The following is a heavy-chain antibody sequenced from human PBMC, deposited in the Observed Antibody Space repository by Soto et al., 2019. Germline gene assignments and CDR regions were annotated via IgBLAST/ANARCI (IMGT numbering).Heavy chain of an antibody. Sequence: ASVKVSCKASGYTFTSYGISWVRQAPGQGLEWMGWISAYNGNTNYAQKLQGRVTMTTDTSTSTAYMELRSLRSDDTAVYYCARDSGPGTIFGVVIDYYYYYGMDVWGQGTTVTVSS. CDR2: ISAYNGNT. CDR1: GYTFTSYG. CDR3: ARDSGPGTIFGVVIDYYYYYGMDV. V-gene: IGHV1-18*01. D-gene: IGHD3-3*01. J-gene: IGHJ6*02.